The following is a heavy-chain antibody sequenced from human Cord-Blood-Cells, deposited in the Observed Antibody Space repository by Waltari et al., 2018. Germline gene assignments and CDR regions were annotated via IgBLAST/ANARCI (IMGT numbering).Heavy chain of an antibody. CDR1: GFPFSNAW. D-gene: IGHD2-2*01. J-gene: IGHJ4*02. Sequence: EVQLVESGGGLVKPGGSLRLSCAASGFPFSNAWMSWVRQAPGKGLEWVGRIKSKTDGGTTDYAAPVKGRFTISRDDSKNTLYLQMNSLKTEDTAVYYCTRAQLLYYFDYWGQGTLVTVSS. CDR2: IKSKTDGGTT. CDR3: TRAQLLYYFDY. V-gene: IGHV3-15*01.